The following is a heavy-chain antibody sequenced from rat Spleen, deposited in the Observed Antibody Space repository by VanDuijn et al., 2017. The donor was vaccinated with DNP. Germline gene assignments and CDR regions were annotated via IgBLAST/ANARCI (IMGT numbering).Heavy chain of an antibody. Sequence: SYSGSTNYNPSLKSRFSITRDTSKNQFFLQLNSVTTEDTATYYCARWSRYFDYWGQGVMVTVSS. V-gene: IGHV3-1*01. CDR3: ARWSRYFDY. J-gene: IGHJ2*01. CDR2: SYSGST.